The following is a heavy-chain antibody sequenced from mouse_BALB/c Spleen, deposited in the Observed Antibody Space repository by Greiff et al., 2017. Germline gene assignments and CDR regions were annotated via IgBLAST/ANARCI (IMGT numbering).Heavy chain of an antibody. J-gene: IGHJ3*01. V-gene: IGHV7-3*02. CDR2: IRNKANGYTT. Sequence: EVQVVESGGGLVQPGGSLRLSCATSGFTFTDYYMSWVRQPPGKALEWLGFIRNKANGYTTEYSASVKGRFTISRDNSQSILYLQMNTLRAEDSATYYCARDMTGTAYWGQGTLVTVSA. CDR3: ARDMTGTAY. D-gene: IGHD4-1*01. CDR1: GFTFTDYY.